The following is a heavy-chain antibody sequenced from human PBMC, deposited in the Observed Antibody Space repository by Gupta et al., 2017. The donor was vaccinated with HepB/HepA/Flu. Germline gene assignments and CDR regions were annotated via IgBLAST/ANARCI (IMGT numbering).Heavy chain of an antibody. V-gene: IGHV4-34*01. CDR2: INHSGST. J-gene: IGHJ6*03. D-gene: IGHD3-3*01. Sequence: QVQLQQWGAGLLKPSETLSLTCAVYGGSFSGYYWSWIRQPPGKGLEWIGEINHSGSTNYNPSLKSRVTISVDTSKNQFSLKLSSVTAADTAVYYCARGKDFWSGYYRYYYYYYMDVWGKGTTVTVSS. CDR3: ARGKDFWSGYYRYYYYYYMDV. CDR1: GGSFSGYY.